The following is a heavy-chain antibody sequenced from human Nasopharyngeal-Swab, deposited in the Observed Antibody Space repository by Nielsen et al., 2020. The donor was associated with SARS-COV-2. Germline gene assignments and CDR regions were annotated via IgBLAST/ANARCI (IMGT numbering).Heavy chain of an antibody. D-gene: IGHD3-10*01. CDR3: AKDKEDLRGVGSYDY. CDR2: IWYDGSNK. V-gene: IGHV3-33*06. Sequence: GESLKISCAASGFTFSSYGMHWVRQAPGKGLEWVADIWYDGSNKYYADSVKGRFTISRDNSKNTLYLQMNSLRAEDTAVYYCAKDKEDLRGVGSYDYWGQGTLVTVSS. J-gene: IGHJ4*02. CDR1: GFTFSSYG.